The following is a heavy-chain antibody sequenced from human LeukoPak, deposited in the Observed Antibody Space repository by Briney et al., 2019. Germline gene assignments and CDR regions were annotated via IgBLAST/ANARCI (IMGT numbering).Heavy chain of an antibody. J-gene: IGHJ6*04. CDR2: ISYDGSNK. CDR3: ASSMVRGVTYYYYGMDV. CDR1: GFTFSSYA. V-gene: IGHV3-30*04. D-gene: IGHD3-10*01. Sequence: GRSLRLSCAASGFTFSSYAMHWVRQAPGKGLEWVAVISYDGSNKYYADSVKGRFTISRDNSKNTLYLRMNSLRAEDTAVYYCASSMVRGVTYYYYGMDVWGKGTTVTVSS.